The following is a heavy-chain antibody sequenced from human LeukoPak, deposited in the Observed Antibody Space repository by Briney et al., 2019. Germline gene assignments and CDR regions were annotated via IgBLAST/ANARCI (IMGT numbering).Heavy chain of an antibody. J-gene: IGHJ4*02. Sequence: GGSLRLSCAASGFTFSSYGMHWVRQAPGKGLEWVAVISYDGGNKYYADSVKGRFTISRDNSKNTLYLQMNSLRAEDTAVYYCAKDLGYCSGGSCYRFDYWGQGTLVTVSS. CDR3: AKDLGYCSGGSCYRFDY. CDR1: GFTFSSYG. CDR2: ISYDGGNK. V-gene: IGHV3-30*18. D-gene: IGHD2-15*01.